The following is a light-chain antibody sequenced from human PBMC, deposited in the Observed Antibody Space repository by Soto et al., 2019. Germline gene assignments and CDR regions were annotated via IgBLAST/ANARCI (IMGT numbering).Light chain of an antibody. CDR2: GAS. CDR1: QSVSSSY. Sequence: EIVLTQSPGTLSLSPGERATLSCRASQSVSSSYLAWYQQKPGQAPRLLIYGASSRATGIPDRFSGSGSGTDFTLTISRPEPEDFALYYCQQYGTSPPYTFGQGTKLEIK. V-gene: IGKV3-20*01. J-gene: IGKJ2*01. CDR3: QQYGTSPPYT.